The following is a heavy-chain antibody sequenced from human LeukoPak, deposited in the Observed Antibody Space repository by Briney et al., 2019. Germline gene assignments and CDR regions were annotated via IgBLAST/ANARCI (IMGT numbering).Heavy chain of an antibody. J-gene: IGHJ4*02. CDR2: IRYDGSNK. Sequence: GGSLRLSCAASGLTFSSYGMHWVRQAPGKGLEWVAFIRYDGSNKYYADSVKGRFTISRDNSKNTLYLQMNSLRAEDTAVYYCAKDWRSRYCSSTSCYSLDYWGQGTLVTVSS. CDR3: AKDWRSRYCSSTSCYSLDY. D-gene: IGHD2-2*02. CDR1: GLTFSSYG. V-gene: IGHV3-30*02.